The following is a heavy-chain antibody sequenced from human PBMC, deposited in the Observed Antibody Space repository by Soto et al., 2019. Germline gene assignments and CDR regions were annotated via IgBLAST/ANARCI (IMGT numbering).Heavy chain of an antibody. CDR1: GDSITSNSYF. D-gene: IGHD3-9*01. CDR2: IYYSGST. CDR3: ARHFSVDHFDY. J-gene: IGHJ4*02. V-gene: IGHV4-39*01. Sequence: PSETLSLTCTVSGDSITSNSYFWAWIRQPPGKGLEWIGSIYYSGSTYHNPSLKSRVTISVDRSNDQFSLKLTSVTAADTAVYYCARHFSVDHFDYWGQGALVTVSS.